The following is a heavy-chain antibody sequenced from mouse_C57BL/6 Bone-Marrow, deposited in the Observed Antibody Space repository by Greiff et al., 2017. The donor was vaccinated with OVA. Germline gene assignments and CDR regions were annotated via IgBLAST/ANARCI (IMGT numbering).Heavy chain of an antibody. Sequence: EVQLQQSGPELVKPGASVKISCKASGYTFTDYYMNWVKQSHGKSLEWIGDINPNNGGTSYNQKFKGKATLTVDKSSSTAYMELRSLTFEDSAVYYCASTLRYYFDYWGQGTTLTVSS. CDR3: ASTLRYYFDY. V-gene: IGHV1-26*01. J-gene: IGHJ2*01. CDR2: INPNNGGT. CDR1: GYTFTDYY.